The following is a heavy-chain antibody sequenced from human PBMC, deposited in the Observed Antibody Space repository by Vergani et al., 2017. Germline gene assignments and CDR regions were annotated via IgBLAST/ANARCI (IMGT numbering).Heavy chain of an antibody. D-gene: IGHD2-15*01. Sequence: EVQLVESGGGLVQPGGSLRLSCAASGFTFSSYSMNWVRQAPGKGLEWVSYISSSSSTIYYADSVKGRFTISRDNAKNSLYLQMNSLRDEDTAVYYCAILPLGDYDYYYGMDVWGQGTTVTVSS. CDR3: AILPLGDYDYYYGMDV. J-gene: IGHJ6*02. CDR2: ISSSSSTI. CDR1: GFTFSSYS. V-gene: IGHV3-48*02.